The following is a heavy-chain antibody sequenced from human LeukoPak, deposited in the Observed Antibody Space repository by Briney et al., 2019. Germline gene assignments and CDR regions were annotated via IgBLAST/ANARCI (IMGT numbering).Heavy chain of an antibody. CDR3: ARDRAMGSSWLILYYYYYMDV. CDR1: GFTFSSYW. V-gene: IGHV3-7*01. Sequence: PGGSLRLSCAASGFTFSSYWMSWVRQAPGKGLEWVANIKQDGSEKYYVDSVKGRFTISRDNAKNSLYLQMNSLRAEDTAVYYCARDRAMGSSWLILYYYYYMDVWGKGTTVTVSS. J-gene: IGHJ6*03. D-gene: IGHD6-13*01. CDR2: IKQDGSEK.